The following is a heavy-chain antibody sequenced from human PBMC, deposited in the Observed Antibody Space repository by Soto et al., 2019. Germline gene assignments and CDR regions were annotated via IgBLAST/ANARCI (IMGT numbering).Heavy chain of an antibody. CDR3: AKCRSTRCVYNWFDS. D-gene: IGHD2-2*01. J-gene: IGHJ5*01. Sequence: GGSLRLSCAASGFTFSSYAMNWVRQAPGKGLEWVSTISGSGGSTYYADSVKGRFTISRDNFKTTLYLQMNSLRADDTAVYYCAKCRSTRCVYNWFDSWGQGTLVTVSS. CDR1: GFTFSSYA. V-gene: IGHV3-23*01. CDR2: ISGSGGST.